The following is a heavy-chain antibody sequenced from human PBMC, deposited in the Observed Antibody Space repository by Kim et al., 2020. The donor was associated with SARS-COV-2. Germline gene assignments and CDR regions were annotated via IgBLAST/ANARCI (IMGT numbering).Heavy chain of an antibody. V-gene: IGHV1-24*01. Sequence: ASVKVSCKVSGYTLAELSIHWVRQAPGKGLEWVGTLDPEDGEALYAQRFQCRVTMTEDTSTDTAYMELSSLRSDDTAVYYCATSYCTTANCADSDYWGQGALVTVSS. CDR2: LDPEDGEA. D-gene: IGHD2-8*01. CDR1: GYTLAELS. CDR3: ATSYCTTANCADSDY. J-gene: IGHJ4*02.